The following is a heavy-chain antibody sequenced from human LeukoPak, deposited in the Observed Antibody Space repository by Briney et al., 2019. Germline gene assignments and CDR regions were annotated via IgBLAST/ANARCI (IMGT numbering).Heavy chain of an antibody. Sequence: RASVKVSCKASGYTFTSYGISWVRQAPGQGLEWMGWMNPNSGNTGYAQKFQGRVTITRNTSISTAYMELSSLRSEDTAVYYCARGARIQETFDYWGQGTLVTVSS. J-gene: IGHJ4*02. V-gene: IGHV1-8*03. CDR3: ARGARIQETFDY. CDR2: MNPNSGNT. CDR1: GYTFTSYG.